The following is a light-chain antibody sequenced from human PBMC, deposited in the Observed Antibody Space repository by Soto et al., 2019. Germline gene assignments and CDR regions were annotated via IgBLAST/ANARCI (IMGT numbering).Light chain of an antibody. Sequence: EIVLTQSPATLSLSPGERATLSCRASQSISSSYLVCYQQKRRAAPRLLISGASSRGNGPSDWFSGSASATYTLPIISRLEAEDSAVYCCQHNGSSLTFGRGTKVDIK. V-gene: IGKV3-20*01. J-gene: IGKJ4*01. CDR3: QHNGSSLT. CDR2: GAS. CDR1: QSISSSY.